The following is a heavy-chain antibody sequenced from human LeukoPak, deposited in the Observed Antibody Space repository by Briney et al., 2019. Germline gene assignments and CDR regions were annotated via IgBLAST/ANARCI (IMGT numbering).Heavy chain of an antibody. CDR3: ARRERFVVVPAAIPGFDP. D-gene: IGHD2-2*01. CDR2: IYYSGST. V-gene: IGHV4-39*01. J-gene: IGHJ5*02. CDR1: GYSISSSSYY. Sequence: PSETLSLTCAVSGYSISSSSYYWGWIRQPPGKGLEWIGSIYYSGSTYYNPSLKSRVTISVDTSKNQFSLKLSSVTAADTAVYYCARRERFVVVPAAIPGFDPWGQGTLVTVSS.